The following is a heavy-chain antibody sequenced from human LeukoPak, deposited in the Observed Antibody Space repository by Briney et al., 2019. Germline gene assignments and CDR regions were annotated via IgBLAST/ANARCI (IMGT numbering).Heavy chain of an antibody. CDR3: ARDRATTMVRGVALYSYYGMDV. V-gene: IGHV1-69*05. J-gene: IGHJ6*02. CDR1: GGTFSSYS. D-gene: IGHD3-10*01. Sequence: ASVKVSCKASGGTFSSYSISWVRQAPGQGPEWMGGSIPIFGTANYAQKFQGRVTMTTDTSTSTAYMELRSLRSDDTAVYYCARDRATTMVRGVALYSYYGMDVWGQGTTVTVSS. CDR2: SIPIFGTA.